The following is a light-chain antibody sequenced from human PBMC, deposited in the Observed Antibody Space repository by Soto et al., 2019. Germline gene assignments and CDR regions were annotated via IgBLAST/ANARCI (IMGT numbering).Light chain of an antibody. Sequence: IVMTQSPATLSVSPGERASLSCRASQSVSSNVAWYQQKRGQAPRLLIYAASTRATGIPTRFSGSGSGTEFTLTISSLQSEDFAVYYCQQYTEWPPWTFGQGTKVDIK. J-gene: IGKJ1*01. CDR1: QSVSSN. CDR3: QQYTEWPPWT. V-gene: IGKV3-15*01. CDR2: AAS.